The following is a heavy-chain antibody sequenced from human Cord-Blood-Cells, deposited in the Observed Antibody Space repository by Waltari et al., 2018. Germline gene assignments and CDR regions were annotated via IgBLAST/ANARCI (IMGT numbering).Heavy chain of an antibody. CDR3: ARSSSSDAFDI. V-gene: IGHV4-34*01. CDR1: GGSFSGYY. CDR2: INHSGST. D-gene: IGHD6-13*01. J-gene: IGHJ3*02. Sequence: QVQLQQWGAGLLKPSETLSLTCAVYGGSFSGYYWSWIRQPPGKGLEWIGEINHSGSTNSHPSLKSRVTISVDTSKNQFSLKLSSVTAADTAVYYCARSSSSDAFDIWGQGTMVTVSS.